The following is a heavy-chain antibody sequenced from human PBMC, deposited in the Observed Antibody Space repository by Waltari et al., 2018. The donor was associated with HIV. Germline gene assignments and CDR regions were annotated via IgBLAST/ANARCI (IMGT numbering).Heavy chain of an antibody. CDR3: ARGSGGIVVVVAATHFDY. CDR2: INHSGST. D-gene: IGHD2-15*01. V-gene: IGHV4-34*01. J-gene: IGHJ4*02. CDR1: GGSFSGYY. Sequence: QVQLQQWGAGLLKPSETLSLTCAVYGGSFSGYYWSCIRPPPGQGLEWIGEINHSGSTNYNPSLKSRVTISVDTSKNQFSLKLSSVTAADTAVYYCARGSGGIVVVVAATHFDYWGQGTLVTVSS.